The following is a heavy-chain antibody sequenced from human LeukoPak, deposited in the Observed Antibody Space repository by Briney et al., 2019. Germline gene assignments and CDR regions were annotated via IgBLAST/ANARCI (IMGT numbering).Heavy chain of an antibody. Sequence: GGSLRLSCAASGFIFSSYEMNWVRQAPGKGLEWVSYIRSSGSPIFYADSVKGRFTISRDNAKNSLFLQMNSLRVEDTAVYYCALGLVTDYWGQGTLVTVSS. CDR3: ALGLVTDY. D-gene: IGHD3-9*01. CDR1: GFIFSSYE. V-gene: IGHV3-48*03. J-gene: IGHJ4*02. CDR2: IRSSGSPI.